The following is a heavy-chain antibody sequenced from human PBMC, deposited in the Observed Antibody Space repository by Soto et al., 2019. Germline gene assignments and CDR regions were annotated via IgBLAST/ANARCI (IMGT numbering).Heavy chain of an antibody. V-gene: IGHV1-69*13. D-gene: IGHD1-26*01. CDR1: GGTFSSYA. CDR3: ARVEVGAPETIFDY. CDR2: IIPIFGTA. Sequence: ASVKVSCKASGGTFSSYAISWVRQAPGQGLEWMGGIIPIFGTANYAQKFQGRVTITADESTSTAYMELSSLRSEDTAVYYCARVEVGAPETIFDYWGQGTLVTVSS. J-gene: IGHJ4*02.